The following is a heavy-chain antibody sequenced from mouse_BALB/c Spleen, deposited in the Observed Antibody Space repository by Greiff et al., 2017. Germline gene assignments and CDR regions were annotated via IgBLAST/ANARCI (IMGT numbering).Heavy chain of an antibody. CDR1: GFNIKDTY. Sequence: DVKLQESGAELVKPGASVKLSCTASGFNIKDTYMHWVKQRPEQGLEWIGRIDPANGNTKYDPKFQGKATITADTSSNTAYLQLSSLTSEDTAVYYCASYYYGSSLDYWGQGTSVTVSS. V-gene: IGHV14-3*02. D-gene: IGHD1-1*01. J-gene: IGHJ4*01. CDR2: IDPANGNT. CDR3: ASYYYGSSLDY.